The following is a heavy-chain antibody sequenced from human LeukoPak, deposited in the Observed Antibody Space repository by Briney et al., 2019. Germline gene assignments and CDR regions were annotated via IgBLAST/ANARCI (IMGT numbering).Heavy chain of an antibody. J-gene: IGHJ4*02. CDR3: ARDLGSSGYLPRPFDY. CDR2: ISAYNGNT. V-gene: IGHV1-18*01. Sequence: ASVKISCKASGYTFTSYGISWVRQAPGQGLEWMGWISAYNGNTNYAQKLQGRVTMATDTSTSTAYMELRSLRSDDTAVYYCARDLGSSGYLPRPFDYWGQGTLVTVSS. D-gene: IGHD3-22*01. CDR1: GYTFTSYG.